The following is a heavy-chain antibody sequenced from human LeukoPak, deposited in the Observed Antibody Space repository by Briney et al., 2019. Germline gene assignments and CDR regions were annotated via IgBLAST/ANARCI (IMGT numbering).Heavy chain of an antibody. J-gene: IGHJ4*02. V-gene: IGHV3-23*01. CDR3: AKENGYSSSCFDY. D-gene: IGHD6-13*01. Sequence: PGGSLRLSCAASGFTFSSYAMSWIRRAPGKGLEWVSAISGSGGSTYYADSVKGRFTISRDNSKNTLYLQMNSLRAEDTAVYYCAKENGYSSSCFDYWGQGTLVTVSS. CDR1: GFTFSSYA. CDR2: ISGSGGST.